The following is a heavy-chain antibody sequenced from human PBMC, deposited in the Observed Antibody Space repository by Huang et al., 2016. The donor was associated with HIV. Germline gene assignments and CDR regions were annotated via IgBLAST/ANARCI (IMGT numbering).Heavy chain of an antibody. CDR3: ARDLTGTLAAAAGIRGDAFDV. Sequence: QVQLVQSGAEVKKPGSSVKVSCKASGGTFGSYDISWVRQAPGQGLEGMGGIIPIFATLNYAQKFQGRVRITADASTSTAYMELTSLRSEDTAVYYCARDLTGTLAAAAGIRGDAFDVWGQGTLVTVSS. J-gene: IGHJ3*01. D-gene: IGHD6-13*01. V-gene: IGHV1-69*13. CDR1: GGTFGSYD. CDR2: IIPIFATL.